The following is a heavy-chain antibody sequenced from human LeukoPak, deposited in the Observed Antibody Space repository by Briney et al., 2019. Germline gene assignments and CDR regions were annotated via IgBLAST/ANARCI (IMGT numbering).Heavy chain of an antibody. CDR3: AKDRRYFVCWFDP. CDR2: ISGSGGST. CDR1: GFTFSSYT. Sequence: PGGSLRLSCAASGFTFSSYTMSWVRLAPGKGLEWVSAISGSGGSTYYADSVKGRFTISRDNSKNTLYLQMNSLRAEDTAVYYCAKDRRYFVCWFDPWGQGTLVTVSS. V-gene: IGHV3-23*01. J-gene: IGHJ5*02. D-gene: IGHD3-9*01.